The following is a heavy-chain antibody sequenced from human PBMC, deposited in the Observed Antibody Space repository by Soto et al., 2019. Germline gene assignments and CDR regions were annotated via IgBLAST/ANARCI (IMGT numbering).Heavy chain of an antibody. CDR3: AREGVSSSWYYYYAMDV. Sequence: QVQLQESGPGLVKPSETLSLTCTVSGGSISSYYWSWIRQPPGKGLAWIGYIYYSGSTNYSPSLKSRVTISVDTSKNPFSQNLTSVTAADTAMYYCAREGVSSSWYYYYAMDVRGQGTTVTVSS. CDR1: GGSISSYY. J-gene: IGHJ6*02. V-gene: IGHV4-59*01. CDR2: IYYSGST. D-gene: IGHD6-13*01.